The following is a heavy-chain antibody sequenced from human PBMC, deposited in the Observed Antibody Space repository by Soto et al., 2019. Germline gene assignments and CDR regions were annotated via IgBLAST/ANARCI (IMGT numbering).Heavy chain of an antibody. V-gene: IGHV3-33*01. CDR1: GFTFNNYS. Sequence: QVQLEESGGGVVQPGSSLRLSCEASGFTFNNYSMHWVRQPPGKGREWLAAVWYDGTQKHYADSVKGRFIISRDNSKKQLYLEMNSLRAEDTGVYYCARAGGTTVTGLWHFDSWGQGTLVTVSS. CDR3: ARAGGTTVTGLWHFDS. J-gene: IGHJ4*02. CDR2: VWYDGTQK. D-gene: IGHD4-17*01.